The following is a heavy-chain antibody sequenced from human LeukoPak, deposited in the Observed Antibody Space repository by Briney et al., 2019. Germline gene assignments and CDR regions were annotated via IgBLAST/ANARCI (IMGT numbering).Heavy chain of an antibody. J-gene: IGHJ4*02. Sequence: ASVKVSCKASGYTFTSYGISWVRQAPGQGLEWMGWISAYNGNTNYAQKLQGRVTMTTDTSTSTAYMELRSLRSDDTAVYYCARDRSYYDSSVYQDYWGQGTLVTVSS. CDR3: ARDRSYYDSSVYQDY. CDR1: GYTFTSYG. V-gene: IGHV1-18*01. D-gene: IGHD3-22*01. CDR2: ISAYNGNT.